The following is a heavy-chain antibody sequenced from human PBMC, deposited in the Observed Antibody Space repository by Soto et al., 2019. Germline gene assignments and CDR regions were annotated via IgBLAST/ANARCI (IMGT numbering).Heavy chain of an antibody. CDR1: GFTFNTYW. V-gene: IGHV3-74*01. CDR3: TSGVYDSSAYFDY. Sequence: GGSLRLSCATSGFTFNTYWMHWVRQVPGEGLVWVARIAPNGRSTTYADSVKGRFTISRDNAKSTVYLQMNSLRAEDTAVYYCTSGVYDSSAYFDYWGQGTLVTVSS. CDR2: IAPNGRST. D-gene: IGHD3-22*01. J-gene: IGHJ4*02.